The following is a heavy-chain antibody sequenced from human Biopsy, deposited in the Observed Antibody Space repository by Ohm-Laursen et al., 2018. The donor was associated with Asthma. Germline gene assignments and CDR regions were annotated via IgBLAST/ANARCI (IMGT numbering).Heavy chain of an antibody. CDR1: GFTFGDYW. V-gene: IGHV3-7*01. D-gene: IGHD3-3*02. CDR2: IKHDGSEK. CDR3: ARTFHFWSPYHAEHYQL. J-gene: IGHJ1*01. Sequence: SLRLSCAASGFTFGDYWMSWVRQVPGKGLEWVANIKHDGSEKNRVDSLKGRFTISRDNAKNSLYLQMSSLRAEDTAVYYCARTFHFWSPYHAEHYQLWGQGTLVTVSS.